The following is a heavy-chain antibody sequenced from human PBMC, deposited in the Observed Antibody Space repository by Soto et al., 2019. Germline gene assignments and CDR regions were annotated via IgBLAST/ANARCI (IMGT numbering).Heavy chain of an antibody. CDR3: TREDRYYDYVWGSYLTDAFDI. V-gene: IGHV3-49*03. Sequence: GGSLRLSCTASGFTFGDYAMSWFRRAPGKGLEWVGFIRSKAYGGTTEYAASVKGRFTISRDDSKSIAYLQMNSLKTEDTAVYYCTREDRYYDYVWGSYLTDAFDIWGQGTMVTVSS. D-gene: IGHD3-16*02. CDR1: GFTFGDYA. J-gene: IGHJ3*02. CDR2: IRSKAYGGTT.